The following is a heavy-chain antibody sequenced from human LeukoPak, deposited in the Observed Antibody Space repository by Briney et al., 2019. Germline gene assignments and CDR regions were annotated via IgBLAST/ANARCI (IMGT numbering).Heavy chain of an antibody. J-gene: IGHJ4*02. CDR2: TYPGDSDT. CDR1: GYNFSNYW. Sequence: GESLKISCKGSGYNFSNYWIGWVRQMPGKGLEWMGITYPGDSDTTYSPSFQGQVTISADNSISTAYLQWSSLRASDTAMYYCARQGAFRLGELFPFDYWGQGTLVTVSS. CDR3: ARQGAFRLGELFPFDY. D-gene: IGHD3-16*01. V-gene: IGHV5-51*01.